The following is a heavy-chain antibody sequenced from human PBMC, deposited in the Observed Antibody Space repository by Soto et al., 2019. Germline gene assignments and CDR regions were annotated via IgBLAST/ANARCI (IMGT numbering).Heavy chain of an antibody. D-gene: IGHD4-17*01. V-gene: IGHV3-53*01. Sequence: PVGSLRLSCAVSGFSVSSNYMNWVRQTPGKGLEWLSVIYSGGDTHYADSVKGRFTISRDNAKNSLYLQMNSLRAEDTAVYYCERSSTVTTSGNFDYWGQGTLVTVSS. CDR1: GFSVSSNY. CDR3: ERSSTVTTSGNFDY. CDR2: IYSGGDT. J-gene: IGHJ4*02.